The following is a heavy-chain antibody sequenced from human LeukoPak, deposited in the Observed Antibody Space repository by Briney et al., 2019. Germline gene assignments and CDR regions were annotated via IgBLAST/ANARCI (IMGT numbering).Heavy chain of an antibody. J-gene: IGHJ6*02. D-gene: IGHD3-3*01. CDR3: AREEIIFGVVIHYYYYGMDV. CDR1: GYTFTSYA. Sequence: ASVKVYCKASGYTFTSYAMNWVRQAPGQGLEWMGWINTNTGNPTYAQGFTGRFVFSLDTSVSTAYLQISSLKAEDTAVYYCAREEIIFGVVIHYYYYGMDVWGQGTTVTVSS. CDR2: INTNTGNP. V-gene: IGHV7-4-1*02.